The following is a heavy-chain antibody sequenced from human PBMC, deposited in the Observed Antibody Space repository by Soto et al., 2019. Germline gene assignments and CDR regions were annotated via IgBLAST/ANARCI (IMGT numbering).Heavy chain of an antibody. CDR1: GFTFSTYP. Sequence: GGSLRLSCAASGFTFSTYPMNWVRQAPGKGLEWVSGISGSGISTYYADSVKGRFTISRDNSKYTVFLQMNSLRAEDTAVYYCAKPPVITASYYYYDMDVWGQGTTVTVSS. D-gene: IGHD4-4*01. CDR3: AKPPVITASYYYYDMDV. V-gene: IGHV3-23*01. J-gene: IGHJ6*02. CDR2: ISGSGIST.